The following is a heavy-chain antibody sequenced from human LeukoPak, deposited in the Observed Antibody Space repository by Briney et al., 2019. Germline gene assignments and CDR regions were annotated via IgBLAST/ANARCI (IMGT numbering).Heavy chain of an antibody. V-gene: IGHV3-30*18. D-gene: IGHD5-12*01. J-gene: IGHJ4*02. CDR1: GFTFSSYG. Sequence: PGRSLRLSCAASGFTFSSYGMHWVRQAPGKGLEWVAVISYDGSNKYYADSVKGRFTISRDNSKNTLYLQMNSLRAEDTAVYYCAKEAGSGLRRIFDYWGQGTLVTVSS. CDR3: AKEAGSGLRRIFDY. CDR2: ISYDGSNK.